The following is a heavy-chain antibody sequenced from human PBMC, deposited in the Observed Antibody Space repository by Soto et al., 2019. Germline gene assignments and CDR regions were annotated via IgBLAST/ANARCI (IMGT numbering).Heavy chain of an antibody. Sequence: GASVTVSWQGSGYTFTSYDINWVRQAAGQGLEWMGWMNPNSGNTGYAQKFQGRVTMTRNTSISTAYMELSSLRSEDTAVYYCARGSDSFGVVTMYCFDYWGQGTLVTVSS. CDR3: ARGSDSFGVVTMYCFDY. CDR2: MNPNSGNT. J-gene: IGHJ4*02. CDR1: GYTFTSYD. D-gene: IGHD3-3*01. V-gene: IGHV1-8*01.